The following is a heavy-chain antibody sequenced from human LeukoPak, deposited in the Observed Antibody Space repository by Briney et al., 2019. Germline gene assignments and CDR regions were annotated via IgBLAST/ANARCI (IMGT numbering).Heavy chain of an antibody. CDR3: ARVYYDSSGYSYFQH. Sequence: PSETLSLTCTVSGGSISSGGYYWSWIRQHPGKGLEWIGYIYYSGSTYYNPSPKSRVTMSLDTSKNQFSLKLSSVTAADTAVYYCARVYYDSSGYSYFQHWGQGTLVTVSS. CDR1: GGSISSGGYY. D-gene: IGHD3-22*01. CDR2: IYYSGST. V-gene: IGHV4-31*03. J-gene: IGHJ1*01.